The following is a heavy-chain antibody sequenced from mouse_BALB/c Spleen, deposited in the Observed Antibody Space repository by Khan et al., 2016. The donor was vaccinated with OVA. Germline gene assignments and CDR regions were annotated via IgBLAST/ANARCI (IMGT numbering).Heavy chain of an antibody. CDR2: INPDSSTI. V-gene: IGHV4-1*02. CDR3: ARQLSDAMDY. D-gene: IGHD1-3*01. CDR1: GLDFSRYW. J-gene: IGHJ4*01. Sequence: EVKLLESGGGLVQPGGTLTISCAASGLDFSRYWMNWVRQAPGKGLEWIGEINPDSSTINYTPSIQDKSIISRAHANNTLYLQMSKGRSSATALYYCARQLSDAMDYWGQGTSVTVSA.